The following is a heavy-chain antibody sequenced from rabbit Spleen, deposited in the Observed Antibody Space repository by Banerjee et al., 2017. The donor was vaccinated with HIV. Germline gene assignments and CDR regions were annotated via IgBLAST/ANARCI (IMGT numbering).Heavy chain of an antibody. D-gene: IGHD6-1*01. J-gene: IGHJ4*01. Sequence: QSVEESGGDLVKPGASLTLTCTASGFSFSNSVYMSWVRQAPGKGLEWIGCINTGDSATYYASWAKGRFTISSASLTTVTLLMTSLTAADTATYFCASAYSAVYFNLWGPGTLVTVS. CDR3: ASAYSAVYFNL. CDR1: GFSFSNSVY. CDR2: INTGDSAT. V-gene: IGHV1S40*01.